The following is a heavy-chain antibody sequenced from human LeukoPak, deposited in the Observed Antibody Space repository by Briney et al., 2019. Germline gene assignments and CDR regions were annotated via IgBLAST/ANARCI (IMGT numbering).Heavy chain of an antibody. V-gene: IGHV3-11*01. D-gene: IGHD6-13*01. Sequence: GGSLRLSCAASGFTFSDYYMSWIRQAPGKGLEWVSYISSSGSTYYADSVKGRFTISRDNSKNTLYLQMNSLRAEDTAVYYCAKVIAAADLFDYWGQGTLVTVSS. CDR3: AKVIAAADLFDY. CDR1: GFTFSDYY. CDR2: ISSSGST. J-gene: IGHJ4*02.